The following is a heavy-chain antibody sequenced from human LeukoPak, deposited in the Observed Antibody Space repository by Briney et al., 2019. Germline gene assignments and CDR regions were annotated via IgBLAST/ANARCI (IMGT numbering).Heavy chain of an antibody. Sequence: VASVKVSFKASGGTFSSYAISWVRQAPGQGLEWMGRIIPILGIANYAQKFQGRVTITADKSTSTAYMELSSLRSEDTAVYYCARDRYGDGFAHFDYWGQGALVTVSS. CDR2: IIPILGIA. CDR1: GGTFSSYA. CDR3: ARDRYGDGFAHFDY. D-gene: IGHD5-24*01. J-gene: IGHJ4*02. V-gene: IGHV1-69*04.